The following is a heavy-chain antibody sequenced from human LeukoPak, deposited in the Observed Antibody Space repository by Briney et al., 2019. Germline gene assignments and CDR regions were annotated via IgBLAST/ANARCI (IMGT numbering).Heavy chain of an antibody. D-gene: IGHD5-18*01. CDR1: GGTFSSYA. J-gene: IGHJ6*02. CDR2: IIPILGVA. CDR3: ARDRATSSDTAMVKRYYYGMDV. V-gene: IGHV1-69*04. Sequence: SVKVSCKASGGTFSSYAISWVRQAPGQGLEWMGRIIPILGVANYAQKFQGRVTITADKSTSTAYMELSSLRSEDTAVYYCARDRATSSDTAMVKRYYYGMDVWGQGTTVTVSS.